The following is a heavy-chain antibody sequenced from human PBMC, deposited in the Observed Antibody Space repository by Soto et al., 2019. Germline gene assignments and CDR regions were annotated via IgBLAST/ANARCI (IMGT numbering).Heavy chain of an antibody. CDR1: GASIISSNYY. J-gene: IGHJ6*02. V-gene: IGHV4-39*01. CDR2: MYYSGST. D-gene: IGHD2-2*01. CDR3: ARIVVIPAAPDYYNYYGVDV. Sequence: PSETLSLTFTVSGASIISSNYYWAWIRQSPGKGLEWIGNMYYSGSTYYNLSLKSRVTMSVDTSKNQFSLKISSVTAADTSVYYCARIVVIPAAPDYYNYYGVDVWGQGTTVTVSS.